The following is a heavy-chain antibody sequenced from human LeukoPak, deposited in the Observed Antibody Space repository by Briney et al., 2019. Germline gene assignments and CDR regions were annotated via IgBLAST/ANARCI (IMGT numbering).Heavy chain of an antibody. CDR2: ISSSSSTI. D-gene: IGHD1-26*01. CDR1: GFTFSSYS. Sequence: GGSLRLSCAASGFTFSSYSMNWVRQAPGKGLEWVSSISSSSSTIYYADSVKGRFTISRDNAKNSLYLQMNSLRAEDTAVYYCARDQYFGEWELLDAFDIWGQGTMVTVSP. CDR3: ARDQYFGEWELLDAFDI. V-gene: IGHV3-48*01. J-gene: IGHJ3*02.